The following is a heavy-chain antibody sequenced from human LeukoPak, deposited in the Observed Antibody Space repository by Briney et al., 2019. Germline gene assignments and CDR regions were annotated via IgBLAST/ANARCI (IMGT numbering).Heavy chain of an antibody. Sequence: PGGSLRLSCAASGFTFSSYSMNWVRQAPGKGLEWVSSIRSSSSYIYYADSVKGRFTISRDNAKNSLYLQMNSLRAEDTAVYYCARVGFGYCSSTSCKGAFDIWGQGTMVTVSS. CDR3: ARVGFGYCSSTSCKGAFDI. V-gene: IGHV3-21*01. J-gene: IGHJ3*02. CDR1: GFTFSSYS. D-gene: IGHD2-2*03. CDR2: IRSSSSYI.